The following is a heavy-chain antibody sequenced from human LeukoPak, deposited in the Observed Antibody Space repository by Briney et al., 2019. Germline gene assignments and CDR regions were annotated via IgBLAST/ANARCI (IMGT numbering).Heavy chain of an antibody. CDR2: IYRGNT. Sequence: SETLSLTCTVSGGSFTDYYWGWIRQPPGKGLEWIGSIYRGNTFYNPSLRNRVSISIDTSKGRFSLNPNSVTAADTAVYFCTRDREHGTQDSWGQGTLVTVS. CDR1: GGSFTDYY. CDR3: TRDREHGTQDS. D-gene: IGHD1-26*01. V-gene: IGHV4-39*07. J-gene: IGHJ4*02.